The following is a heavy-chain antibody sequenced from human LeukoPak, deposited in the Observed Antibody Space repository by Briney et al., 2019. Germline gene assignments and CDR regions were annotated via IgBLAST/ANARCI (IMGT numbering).Heavy chain of an antibody. Sequence: GGSLRLSCAASGFTFSNYAMSWVRQSPGKGLKWVSSIVSSGGSTYSADSVKGRFTISRDNSKNTLYLQMNSLRAEDTALYYCAKDRHPYSTSSDYWGQGTLVTVSS. CDR2: IVSSGGST. CDR3: AKDRHPYSTSSDY. J-gene: IGHJ4*02. V-gene: IGHV3-23*01. CDR1: GFTFSNYA. D-gene: IGHD6-6*01.